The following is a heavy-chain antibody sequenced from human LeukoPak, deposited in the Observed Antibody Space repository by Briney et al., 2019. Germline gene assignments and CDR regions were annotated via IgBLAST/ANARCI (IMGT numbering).Heavy chain of an antibody. Sequence: PGGSLRLSCAASGFTFSSFAMSWVRQAPGKGLERVSTFRSTGGSTYYADSVKDRFTISRDNSNNTLYLQMNSLRADDTAVYYCAKCRGTSCLLFDYWGQGTLVTVSS. CDR3: AKCRGTSCLLFDY. J-gene: IGHJ4*02. CDR1: GFTFSSFA. D-gene: IGHD2-2*01. CDR2: FRSTGGST. V-gene: IGHV3-23*01.